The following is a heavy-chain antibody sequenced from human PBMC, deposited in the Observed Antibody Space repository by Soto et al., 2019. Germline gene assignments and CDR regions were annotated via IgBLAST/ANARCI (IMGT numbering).Heavy chain of an antibody. CDR2: IYYSGST. CDR1: GGSISSSSYY. CDR3: ARHSGKRLRFLEWSPFDY. D-gene: IGHD3-3*01. J-gene: IGHJ4*02. V-gene: IGHV4-39*01. Sequence: SETLSLTCTVSGGSISSSSYYWGWIRQPPGKGLEWIGSIYYSGSTYYNPSLKSRVTISVDTSKNQFSLKLSSVTAADTAVYYCARHSGKRLRFLEWSPFDYWGQGTLVTVSS.